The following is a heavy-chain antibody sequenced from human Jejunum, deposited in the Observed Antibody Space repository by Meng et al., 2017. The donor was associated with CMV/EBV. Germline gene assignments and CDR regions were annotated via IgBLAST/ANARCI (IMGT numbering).Heavy chain of an antibody. Sequence: GSVSSGSYFWSWIRQPPGRGLEWIGYVEYTGSTNYNPSLKSRVFISVDTSKNQFSLKLRSVSAADTAVYYCARGEKRSQYYYGLDVWGQGTTVTVSS. J-gene: IGHJ6*02. V-gene: IGHV4-61*01. CDR2: VEYTGST. D-gene: IGHD1-26*01. CDR3: ARGEKRSQYYYGLDV. CDR1: GSVSSGSYF.